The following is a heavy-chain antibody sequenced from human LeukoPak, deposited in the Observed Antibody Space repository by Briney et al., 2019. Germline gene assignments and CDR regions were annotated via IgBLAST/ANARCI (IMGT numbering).Heavy chain of an antibody. CDR3: ASLLQSKVYYYYYYGMDV. V-gene: IGHV4-4*08. CDR2: ISNTEAP. D-gene: IGHD4-11*01. CDR1: GGSISDHY. J-gene: IGHJ6*02. Sequence: SETLSLTCSVSGGSISDHYWSWIRQPPGKGLEWIAYISNTEAPNYNPSLNARVTMSLDMSKNELTLRLSSVTAEDTAVYYCASLLQSKVYYYYYYGMDVWGQGTTVTVSS.